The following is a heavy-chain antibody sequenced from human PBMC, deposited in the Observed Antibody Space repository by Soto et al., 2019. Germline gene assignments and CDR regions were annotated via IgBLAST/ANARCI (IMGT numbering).Heavy chain of an antibody. J-gene: IGHJ4*02. CDR1: GYTLTELS. V-gene: IGHV1-24*01. CDR2: FDPEDGET. CDR3: AKFFVATGGSGGWPWHFDS. D-gene: IGHD6-25*01. Sequence: GASVKVSCKVSGYTLTELSMHWVRQAPGKGLEWMGGFDPEDGETIYAQKFQGRVTMTEDTSTDTAYMELNSLRAEDAAIYYCAKFFVATGGSGGWPWHFDSWGQGALVTVSS.